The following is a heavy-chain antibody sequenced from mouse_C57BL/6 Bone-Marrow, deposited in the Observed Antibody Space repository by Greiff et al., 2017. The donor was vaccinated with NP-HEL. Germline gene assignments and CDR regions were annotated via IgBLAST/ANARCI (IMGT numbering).Heavy chain of an antibody. J-gene: IGHJ1*03. CDR1: GYTFTSYW. CDR2: IYPSDSET. CDR3: AKGNYGDCYFDV. D-gene: IGHD2-1*01. Sequence: QVQLQQPGAELVRPGSSVKLSCKASGYTFTSYWMDWVKQRPGQGLEWIGNIYPSDSETNYNQKFKDKATLTVDKSSSTAYMQLSSLTSEDSAVYYCAKGNYGDCYFDVWGTGTTVTVSS. V-gene: IGHV1-61*01.